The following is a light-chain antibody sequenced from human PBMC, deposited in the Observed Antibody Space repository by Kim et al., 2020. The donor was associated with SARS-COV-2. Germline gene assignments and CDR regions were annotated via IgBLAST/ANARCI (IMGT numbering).Light chain of an antibody. CDR1: QNIYNY. CDR3: QQRADWPLT. CDR2: DAS. V-gene: IGKV3-11*01. J-gene: IGKJ4*01. Sequence: EVVLTQSPVTLSLSPGERATLSCRASQNIYNYLAWYQHKPGQSPRLLIHDASSRATGIPARFSGSGFGTDFTLTISSLEPEDFAVYYCQQRADWPLTFGGGTKLEIK.